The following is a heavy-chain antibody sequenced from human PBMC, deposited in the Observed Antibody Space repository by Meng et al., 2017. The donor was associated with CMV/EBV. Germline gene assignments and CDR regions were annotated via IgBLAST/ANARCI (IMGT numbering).Heavy chain of an antibody. J-gene: IGHJ4*02. V-gene: IGHV3-30*02. CDR1: GFTFSSYG. CDR3: AKGPVYCSSTSCSFFDY. D-gene: IGHD2-2*01. CDR2: IRYDGSSK. Sequence: GESLKISCAASGFTFSSYGMHWVRQAPGKGLEWVAFIRYDGSSKYYADSVKGRFTISRDNSKNTLYLQMNSLRAEDTAVYYCAKGPVYCSSTSCSFFDYWGQGTLVTVSS.